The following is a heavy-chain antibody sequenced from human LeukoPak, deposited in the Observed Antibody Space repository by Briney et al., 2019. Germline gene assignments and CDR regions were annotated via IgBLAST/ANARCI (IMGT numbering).Heavy chain of an antibody. D-gene: IGHD5-24*01. J-gene: IGHJ4*02. CDR3: ATDGYIYFQY. V-gene: IGHV3-53*01. CDR1: EFTVSSNF. CDR2: IYSDGRA. Sequence: GGSLRLSCAASEFTVSSNFMSWVRQAPGKGLEWVSLIYSDGRAYYADSVKGRFTISRDNSKNTLYLEMNSLRPEDTAMYYCATDGYIYFQYWGQGTLVTVSS.